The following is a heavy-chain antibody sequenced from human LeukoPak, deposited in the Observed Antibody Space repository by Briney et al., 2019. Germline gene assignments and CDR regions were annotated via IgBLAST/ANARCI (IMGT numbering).Heavy chain of an antibody. Sequence: SVKVSCKASGGTFSNYATSWVRQAPGQGLEWMGGIIPIFRTANYAQKFQGRVTITTDGSTSTAYMELSSLRSEDTAVYYCARFTTVTTQPDYWGQGTLVTVSS. CDR2: IIPIFRTA. V-gene: IGHV1-69*05. CDR1: GGTFSNYA. J-gene: IGHJ4*02. CDR3: ARFTTVTTQPDY. D-gene: IGHD4-17*01.